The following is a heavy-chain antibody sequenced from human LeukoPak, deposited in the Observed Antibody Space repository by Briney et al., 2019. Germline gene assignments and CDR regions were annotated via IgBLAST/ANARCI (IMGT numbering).Heavy chain of an antibody. J-gene: IGHJ5*02. CDR3: ARGTDSSGFYNSYFDH. CDR2: IYSSGTT. D-gene: IGHD3-22*01. CDR1: GGAISGFY. V-gene: IGHV4-4*07. Sequence: SETLSLTCTVSGGAISGFYWSWLRQPAGKGLEWIGRIYSSGTTNYNPSLKSRVTMSVDTSKNQFSLRLNSVTAADTAVYYCARGTDSSGFYNSYFDHWGQGTLVTVSS.